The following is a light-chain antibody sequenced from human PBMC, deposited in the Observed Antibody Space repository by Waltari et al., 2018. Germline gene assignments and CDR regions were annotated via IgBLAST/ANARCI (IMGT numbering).Light chain of an antibody. J-gene: IGKJ1*01. CDR3: QQYYSIPWT. CDR2: WAS. CDR1: QNLLSTSNNKNS. Sequence: DIVMTQYPDSLAVSLGERATLNCKSSQNLLSTSNNKNSLAWYQQKPGQPTKLLICWASTRQSGVPDRFGGSGSGTDFTLTISSLQAEDVALYYCQQYYSIPWTFGQGTKVEIK. V-gene: IGKV4-1*01.